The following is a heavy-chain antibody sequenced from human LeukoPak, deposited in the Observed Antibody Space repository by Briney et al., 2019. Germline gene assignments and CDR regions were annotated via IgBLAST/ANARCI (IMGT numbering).Heavy chain of an antibody. V-gene: IGHV3-23*01. Sequence: GGSLRLSCAASGFTFSSYAMSWVRQAPGKGLEWVSAISGSGGSTYYADSMKGRFTISRDNSKNTLYLQMNSLRAEDTAVYYCAKDGVSSGWYVNYYGMDVWGQGTTVTVSS. CDR2: ISGSGGST. J-gene: IGHJ6*02. D-gene: IGHD6-19*01. CDR3: AKDGVSSGWYVNYYGMDV. CDR1: GFTFSSYA.